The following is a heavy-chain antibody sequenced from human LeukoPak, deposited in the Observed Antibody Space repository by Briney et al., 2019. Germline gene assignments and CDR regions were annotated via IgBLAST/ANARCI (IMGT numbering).Heavy chain of an antibody. J-gene: IGHJ4*02. D-gene: IGHD6-13*01. CDR2: IYYSGST. CDR1: GGSIRSYY. CDR3: ASSPTFAGLYYFYY. V-gene: IGHV4-59*01. Sequence: PETLSLTCTVSGGSIRSYYWSWIRQPPGKGLEWIGYIYYSGSTNYNPSLKSRVTISVDTSKDQFSLKLSSVTAADTAAYYCASSPTFAGLYYFYYWGQGTLVTVSS.